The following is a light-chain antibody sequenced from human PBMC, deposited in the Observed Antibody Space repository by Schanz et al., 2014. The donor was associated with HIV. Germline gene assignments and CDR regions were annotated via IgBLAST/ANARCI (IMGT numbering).Light chain of an antibody. CDR2: GVF. V-gene: IGLV2-14*03. CDR3: SSLSTSGAPL. CDR1: SIDVGGYDY. J-gene: IGLJ1*01. Sequence: QSALTQPASLSGSPGQSITISCTGTSIDVGGYDYVSWYQQHPDKAPKLVVYGVFDRPSGVSNRFSGSKSGNTASLTIYDLQREDEADYYCSSLSTSGAPLFGTGTKLTVL.